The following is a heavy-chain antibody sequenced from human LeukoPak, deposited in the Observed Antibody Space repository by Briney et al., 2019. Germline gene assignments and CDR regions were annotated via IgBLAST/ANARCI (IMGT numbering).Heavy chain of an antibody. V-gene: IGHV3-11*05. CDR1: GFTFSDYY. Sequence: PGGSLRLSCAASGFTFSDYYMSWIRQAPGKGREWVSYISSSHIYTNNAESVKGRFTISRDNAKSSLYLQMNNLRAEDTAVYYCARAKSAWYFEDWGQGTLVTVSS. CDR3: ARAKSAWYFED. J-gene: IGHJ4*02. CDR2: ISSSHIYT. D-gene: IGHD3-3*02.